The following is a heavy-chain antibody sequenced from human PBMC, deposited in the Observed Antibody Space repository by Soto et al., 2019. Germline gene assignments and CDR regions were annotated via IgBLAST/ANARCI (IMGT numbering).Heavy chain of an antibody. CDR2: INAGNGNT. CDR3: ARAGITIFGVVRNWFDP. CDR1: GYTFTSYA. D-gene: IGHD3-3*01. V-gene: IGHV1-3*01. J-gene: IGHJ5*02. Sequence: ASVKVSCKASGYTFTSYAMHWVRQAPGQRLEWMGRINAGNGNTKYSQKFQGRVTITRDTSASTAYMELSSLRSEDTAVYYCARAGITIFGVVRNWFDPWGQGTLVTVSS.